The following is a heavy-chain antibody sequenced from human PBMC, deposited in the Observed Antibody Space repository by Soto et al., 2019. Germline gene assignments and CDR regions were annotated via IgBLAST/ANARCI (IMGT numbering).Heavy chain of an antibody. CDR2: IIPIFGTA. CDR3: ARIVTGEMATIDYYYYGMDV. CDR1: GGTFISYA. V-gene: IGHV1-69*13. J-gene: IGHJ6*02. Sequence: SVKVSCKASGGTFISYAISWVRQAPGQGLEWMGGIIPIFGTANYAQKFQGRVTITADESTSTADMELSSLRSADTAVHYCARIVTGEMATIDYYYYGMDVWGQGTTVTVSS. D-gene: IGHD5-12*01.